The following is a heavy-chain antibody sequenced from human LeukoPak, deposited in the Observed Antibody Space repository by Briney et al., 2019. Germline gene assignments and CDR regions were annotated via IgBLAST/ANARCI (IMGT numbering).Heavy chain of an antibody. CDR1: GFTFSSYW. J-gene: IGHJ6*02. CDR3: AKDQAPSLWFGESDGMDV. V-gene: IGHV3-7*03. Sequence: PGGSLRLSCAASGFTFSSYWMSWVRQAPGKGLGWVANIKQDGSEKYYVDSVKGRFTISRDNSKNTLYLQMNSLRAEDTAVYYCAKDQAPSLWFGESDGMDVWGQGTTVTVSS. CDR2: IKQDGSEK. D-gene: IGHD3-10*01.